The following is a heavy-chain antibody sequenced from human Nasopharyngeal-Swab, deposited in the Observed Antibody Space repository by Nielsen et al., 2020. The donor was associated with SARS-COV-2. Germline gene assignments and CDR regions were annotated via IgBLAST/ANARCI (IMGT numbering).Heavy chain of an antibody. J-gene: IGHJ6*02. V-gene: IGHV4-59*01. CDR2: IYYSGST. Sequence: GSLRLSCTVSGGSIGSYYWSWIRQPPGKGLEWIGYIYYSGSTNYNPSLKSRVTISVDTSKNQFSLKLSSVTAADTAVYYCARDLLYGDFYYYYGMDVWGQGTTVTVSS. D-gene: IGHD4-17*01. CDR3: ARDLLYGDFYYYYGMDV. CDR1: GGSIGSYY.